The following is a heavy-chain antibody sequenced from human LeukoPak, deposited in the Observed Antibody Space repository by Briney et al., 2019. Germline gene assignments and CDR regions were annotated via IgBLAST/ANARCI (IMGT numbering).Heavy chain of an antibody. CDR2: IQQDGSEK. J-gene: IGHJ4*02. CDR3: ARAWGSYCSSTSCYTGGYDFPPFDY. Sequence: GGSLRLCCAASGFTFSSYWMSRVRQAPGKGLERVANIQQDGSEKYDVYSVKGRFNISRDNAKNALYLQMNSLRAEDTAVYYCARAWGSYCSSTSCYTGGYDFPPFDYWGQGTLVTVSS. V-gene: IGHV3-7*01. D-gene: IGHD2-2*02. CDR1: GFTFSSYW.